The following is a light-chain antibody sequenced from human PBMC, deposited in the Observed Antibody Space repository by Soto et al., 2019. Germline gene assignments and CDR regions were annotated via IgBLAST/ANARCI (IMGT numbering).Light chain of an antibody. J-gene: IGLJ2*01. CDR1: SSDVGGYNY. CDR2: DVS. CDR3: CSYAGSYAVV. V-gene: IGLV2-11*01. Sequence: QSVLTQPRSVSGSPGQSVTISCTGTSSDVGGYNYVSWYQQHPGKAPKLMIYDVSKRPSGVPDRFSVSKSGNTASLTISGLQAEDEADYYCCSYAGSYAVVFGGGTKLTVI.